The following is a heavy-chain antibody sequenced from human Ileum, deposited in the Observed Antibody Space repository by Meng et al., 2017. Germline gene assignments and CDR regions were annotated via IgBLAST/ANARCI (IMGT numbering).Heavy chain of an antibody. D-gene: IGHD3-10*01. Sequence: QVQLQESGPGLVKPSETLSPTCPVSGGSISNYYWSWIRKPPGKGLECIGYIHNSATTKYSPSLKSRVTISEDTSKNQFSLKLSSVTAADTAVYYCARHDVVPVIRHGFDPWGQGTLVTVSS. V-gene: IGHV4-59*08. CDR1: GGSISNYY. J-gene: IGHJ5*02. CDR2: IHNSATT. CDR3: ARHDVVPVIRHGFDP.